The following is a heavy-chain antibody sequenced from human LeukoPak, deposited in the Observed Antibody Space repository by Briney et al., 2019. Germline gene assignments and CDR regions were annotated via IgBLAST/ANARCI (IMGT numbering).Heavy chain of an antibody. CDR3: ARVRPIVVVSMYWFDP. V-gene: IGHV1-2*02. J-gene: IGHJ5*02. Sequence: ASVKVSCKASGYTFTDHYMHWVRQAPGQGLEWMGWSNPNSGDTQYAQKFQGRVTMTTDTSMTTAYMELRSLRSDDTAVYYCARVRPIVVVSMYWFDPWGQGTLVTVSS. CDR2: SNPNSGDT. CDR1: GYTFTDHY. D-gene: IGHD3-22*01.